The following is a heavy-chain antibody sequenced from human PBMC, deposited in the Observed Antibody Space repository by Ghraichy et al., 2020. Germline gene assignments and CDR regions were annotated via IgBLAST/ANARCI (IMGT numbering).Heavy chain of an antibody. V-gene: IGHV1-18*01. CDR3: ARDIADYVWGSYRYTLLDY. Sequence: ASVKVSCKASGYTFTSYGISWVRQAPGQGLEWMGWISAYNGNTNYAQKLQGRVTMTTDTSTSTAYMELRSLRSDDTAVYYCARDIADYVWGSYRYTLLDYWGQGTLVTVSS. CDR2: ISAYNGNT. J-gene: IGHJ4*02. CDR1: GYTFTSYG. D-gene: IGHD3-16*02.